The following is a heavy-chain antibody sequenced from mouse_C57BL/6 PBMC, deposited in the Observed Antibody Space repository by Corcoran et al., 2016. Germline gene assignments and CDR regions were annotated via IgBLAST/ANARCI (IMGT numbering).Heavy chain of an antibody. CDR3: ARAFITTVVATPLDY. J-gene: IGHJ2*01. D-gene: IGHD1-1*01. CDR2: IYPGSGNT. Sequence: QVQLKQSGAELVRPGASVKLSCKASGYTFTDYYINWVKQRPGQGLEWIARIYPGSGNTYYNEKFKGKATLTAEKSSSTAYMQLSSLTSEDSAVYFCARAFITTVVATPLDYWGQGTTLTVSS. V-gene: IGHV1-76*01. CDR1: GYTFTDYY.